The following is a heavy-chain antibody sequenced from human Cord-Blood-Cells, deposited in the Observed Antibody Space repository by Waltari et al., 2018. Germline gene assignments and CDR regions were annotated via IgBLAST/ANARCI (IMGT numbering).Heavy chain of an antibody. J-gene: IGHJ4*02. V-gene: IGHV4-34*01. CDR1: GGSFSGYY. Sequence: QVQLQQWGAGLLKPSETLSLTCAVSGGSFSGYYWSWIRQPPGQGLEWIGEINHSGSTNYNPSLKSRVTISVDTSKNQFSLKLSSVTAADTAVYYCASRAGNVDYWGQGTLVTVSS. D-gene: IGHD1-1*01. CDR3: ASRAGNVDY. CDR2: INHSGST.